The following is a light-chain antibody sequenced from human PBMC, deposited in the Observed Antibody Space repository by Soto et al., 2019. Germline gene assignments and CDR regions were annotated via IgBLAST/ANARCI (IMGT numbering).Light chain of an antibody. J-gene: IGLJ2*01. CDR2: AVS. V-gene: IGLV2-14*01. CDR3: SSYASSSTLV. Sequence: QSALTQPASVSGSPGQSITISCTGTSSDVSGYNYVSWYQQHPGTAPKLMIYAVSNRPSGVSNRFSGSKSGNTASLTISGLQAEDAADYYCSSYASSSTLVFGGGTKFSVL. CDR1: SSDVSGYNY.